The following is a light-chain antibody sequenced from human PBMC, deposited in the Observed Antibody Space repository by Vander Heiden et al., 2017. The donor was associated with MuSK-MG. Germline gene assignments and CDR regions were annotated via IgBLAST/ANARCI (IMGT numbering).Light chain of an antibody. V-gene: IGKV1-39*01. CDR3: QQRDSTLMT. CDR2: GRS. Sequence: DSQMSQSPSYLSACVGDRVTISCRLCPCVGKYLNWYQHKAGKAPKRLIYGRSCLQSGTPSRFSGSSSGIHFILTISKLQPEDFAPYYSQQRDSTLMTYGGGTKVEI. CDR1: PCVGKY. J-gene: IGKJ4*01.